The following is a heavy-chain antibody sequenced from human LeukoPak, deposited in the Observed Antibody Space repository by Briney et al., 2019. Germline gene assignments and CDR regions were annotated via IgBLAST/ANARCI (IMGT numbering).Heavy chain of an antibody. V-gene: IGHV4-59*01. CDR3: ARGTGGTAWHIDS. CDR2: TSYSGST. D-gene: IGHD2-8*02. CDR1: GGSIISNY. J-gene: IGHJ4*02. Sequence: KPSETLSLTCTVSGGSIISNYWTWIRQPPGKGLDWIGYTSYSGSTNYNPTLRSRVNLSLDTSKNQFSLKVTSVTAADTAVYYCARGTGGTAWHIDSWGQGTLVTVSS.